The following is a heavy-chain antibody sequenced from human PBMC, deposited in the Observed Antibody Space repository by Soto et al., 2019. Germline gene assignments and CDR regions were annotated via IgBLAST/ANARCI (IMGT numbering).Heavy chain of an antibody. J-gene: IGHJ6*02. Sequence: QVQLVQSGAEVKKPGSSVKVSCKASGGTFSNFAIGWVRQAPGQGLECMGGIIPISGTAKYAKKFQGRVTITADKSTITVYLEVSSLRYEDTAVYYCGRDPYYYYYGMDVWGQGTTVTVSS. CDR3: GRDPYYYYYGMDV. CDR2: IIPISGTA. V-gene: IGHV1-69*06. CDR1: GGTFSNFA.